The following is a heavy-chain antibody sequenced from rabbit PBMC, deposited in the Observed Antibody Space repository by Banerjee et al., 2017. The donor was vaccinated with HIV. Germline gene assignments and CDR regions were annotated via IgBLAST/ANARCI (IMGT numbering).Heavy chain of an antibody. Sequence: QEQLVEPGGGLVQPEGSLTLTCKASGFSFSSRHYIYWVRQAPGKGLEWIACIYAGSSGSTDYASWVNGRFTISLDNAQSTVFLQMTSLTAADTATYFCARAIYVGFAGYGYAPHYFNLWGPGTLVTVS. CDR1: GFSFSSRHY. V-gene: IGHV1S45*01. CDR2: IYAGSSGST. D-gene: IGHD6-1*01. CDR3: ARAIYVGFAGYGYAPHYFNL. J-gene: IGHJ4*01.